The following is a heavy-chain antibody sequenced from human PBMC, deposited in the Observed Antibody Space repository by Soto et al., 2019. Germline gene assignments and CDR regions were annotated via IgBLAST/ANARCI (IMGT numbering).Heavy chain of an antibody. CDR3: AKGGRGYSYGYIYYFDY. J-gene: IGHJ4*02. V-gene: IGHV1-69*02. D-gene: IGHD5-18*01. CDR1: GGTSSSYS. Sequence: SVKVSCKASGGTSSSYSISWVRQAPGQGLEWMGRIIPILGIANYAQKFQGRVTITADKSTSTAYMELSSLRSEDTAVYYCAKGGRGYSYGYIYYFDYWGQGTLVTVSS. CDR2: IIPILGIA.